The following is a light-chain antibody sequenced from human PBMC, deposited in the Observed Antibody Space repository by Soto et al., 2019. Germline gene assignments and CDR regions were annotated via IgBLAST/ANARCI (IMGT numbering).Light chain of an antibody. J-gene: IGLJ2*01. Sequence: QSALTQPASVSGSPGQSITISCTGISSDVGGYNYVSWYQHHPGKAPRLMIYDVSDRPSGVSNRFSGSKSGNTASLIISGLQAEDEADHYCSSDTRSNTLVEFGGGTKLTVL. CDR1: SSDVGGYNY. CDR3: SSDTRSNTLVE. V-gene: IGLV2-14*03. CDR2: DVS.